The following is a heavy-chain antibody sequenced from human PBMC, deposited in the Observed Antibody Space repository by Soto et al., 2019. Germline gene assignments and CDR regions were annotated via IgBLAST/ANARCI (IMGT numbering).Heavy chain of an antibody. D-gene: IGHD3-10*01. CDR2: ISGSGGST. Sequence: GGSLRLSCAASGFTFSSYAMSWVRQAPGKGLEWVSAISGSGGSTYYADSVKGRFTISRDNSKNTLYLQMNSLRAEDTAVYYCAALRTPYGSGSAEFDYWGQGTLVTVSS. CDR1: GFTFSSYA. CDR3: AALRTPYGSGSAEFDY. V-gene: IGHV3-23*01. J-gene: IGHJ4*02.